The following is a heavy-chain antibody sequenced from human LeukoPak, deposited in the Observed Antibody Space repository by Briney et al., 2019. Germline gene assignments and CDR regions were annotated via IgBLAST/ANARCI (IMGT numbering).Heavy chain of an antibody. CDR3: AKTNGYYDY. D-gene: IGHD3-22*01. J-gene: IGHJ4*02. CDR2: ISGGGDAT. CDR1: GFTFSNNG. V-gene: IGHV3-23*01. Sequence: GGSLRLSCAASGFTFSNNGMSWVRQSPGRGLEWVSGISGGGDATYYAESVKGRFTISRDNSKNTLFLQMNSLTAEDTAVYYCAKTNGYYDYWGQGTLVAVSS.